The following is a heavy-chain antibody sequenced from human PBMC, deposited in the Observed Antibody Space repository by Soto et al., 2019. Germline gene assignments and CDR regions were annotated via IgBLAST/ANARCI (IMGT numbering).Heavy chain of an antibody. Sequence: QAGGSLRLSCAASGFTFSNYAMTWVRQAPGKGLEWVSAISGGGGDTYYADSVKGRFTISRDNSKNTLYLRMNSLRAEDTAAYYCVKGSRITLVRGVSDYWGQGTLVTVSS. J-gene: IGHJ4*02. V-gene: IGHV3-23*01. D-gene: IGHD3-10*01. CDR3: VKGSRITLVRGVSDY. CDR1: GFTFSNYA. CDR2: ISGGGGDT.